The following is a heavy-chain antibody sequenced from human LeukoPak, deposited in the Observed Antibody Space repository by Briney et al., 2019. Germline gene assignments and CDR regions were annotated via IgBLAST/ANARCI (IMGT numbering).Heavy chain of an antibody. D-gene: IGHD3-22*01. CDR3: ARAGVYYDSSGYYYSKGGPGY. J-gene: IGHJ4*02. CDR2: INPSGGST. CDR1: GYTFTSYY. V-gene: IGHV1-46*01. Sequence: ASVKVSCKASGYTFTSYYMHWVRQAPGQGLEWMGIINPSGGSTSYAQKFQGRVTMTRDTSISTAYMDLSRLRSDDTAVYYCARAGVYYDSSGYYYSKGGPGYWGQGTLVTVSS.